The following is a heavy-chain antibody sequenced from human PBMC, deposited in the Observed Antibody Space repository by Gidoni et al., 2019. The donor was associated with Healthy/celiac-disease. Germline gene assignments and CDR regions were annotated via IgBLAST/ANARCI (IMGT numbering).Heavy chain of an antibody. V-gene: IGHV3-23*01. CDR1: GFTFSSYA. CDR3: AKDTGYSSSWYLGDYYYYGMDV. CDR2: IRGSGGST. D-gene: IGHD6-13*01. Sequence: EVQLLESGGGLVQPGGSLRLSCAASGFTFSSYAMSWVRQAPGQGLEWVSAIRGSGGSTYYADSVKGRFTISRDNSKNTLYLQMNSLRAEDTAVYYCAKDTGYSSSWYLGDYYYYGMDVWGQGTTVTVSS. J-gene: IGHJ6*02.